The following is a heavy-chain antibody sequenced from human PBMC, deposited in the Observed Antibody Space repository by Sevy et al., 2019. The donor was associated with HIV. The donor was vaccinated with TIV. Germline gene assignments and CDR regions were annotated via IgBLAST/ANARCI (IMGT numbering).Heavy chain of an antibody. CDR2: ISYDGSNK. J-gene: IGHJ6*02. CDR3: AREVRGYYYDSSGYYSREPYYYYYGMDV. V-gene: IGHV3-30-3*01. Sequence: GGSLRLSCAASGFTFSSYAMHWVRQAPGKGLEWVAVISYDGSNKYYADSVKGRFTISRDNSKNTLYLQMNSLGAEDTAVYYCAREVRGYYYDSSGYYSREPYYYYYGMDVWGQGTTVTVS. CDR1: GFTFSSYA. D-gene: IGHD3-22*01.